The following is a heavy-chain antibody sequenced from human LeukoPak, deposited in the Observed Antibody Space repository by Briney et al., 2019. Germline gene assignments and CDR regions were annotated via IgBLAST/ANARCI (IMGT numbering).Heavy chain of an antibody. V-gene: IGHV3-21*01. J-gene: IGHJ4*02. Sequence: GGSLRLSCAASGFTFSSYSVNWVRQAPGKGLEWVSYISSSSGYIYYADSVKGRFTISRDNAKNSLYLQMNSLRAEDTAVYYCARDGLHTAHFDYWGQGTLVTVSS. CDR3: ARDGLHTAHFDY. D-gene: IGHD5-18*01. CDR1: GFTFSSYS. CDR2: ISSSSGYI.